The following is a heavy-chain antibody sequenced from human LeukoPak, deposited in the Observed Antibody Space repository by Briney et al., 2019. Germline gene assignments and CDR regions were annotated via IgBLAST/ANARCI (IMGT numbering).Heavy chain of an antibody. V-gene: IGHV4-30-2*01. J-gene: IGHJ6*02. D-gene: IGHD2-15*01. Sequence: SQTLSLTCAVSGGSISSGGYSWSWIRQPPGKGLEWIGYIYHSGSTYYNPSLKSRVTISADRSKNQFSLKLSSVTAADTAVYYCAREGGEERYCSGGSCYYGMDVRGQGTTVTVSS. CDR1: GGSISSGGYS. CDR2: IYHSGST. CDR3: AREGGEERYCSGGSCYYGMDV.